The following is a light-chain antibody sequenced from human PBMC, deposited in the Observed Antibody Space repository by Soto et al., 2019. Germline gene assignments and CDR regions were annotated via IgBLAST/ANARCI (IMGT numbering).Light chain of an antibody. Sequence: DIQMTQSPSSLSASVGDRVTITCRASQSISNYLNWYQQKPGKAPQLLIYGASRLQSGVPSRFSGSGSGTDFTLTISSLQPEDFASYYCQQSYSTPAFGQGTKLEIK. CDR3: QQSYSTPA. J-gene: IGKJ2*01. CDR1: QSISNY. CDR2: GAS. V-gene: IGKV1-39*01.